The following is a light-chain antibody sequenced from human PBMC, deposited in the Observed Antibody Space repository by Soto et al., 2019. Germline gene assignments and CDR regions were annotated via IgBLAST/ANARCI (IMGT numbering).Light chain of an antibody. Sequence: DIQLTQSPSSLSASVGDTVAITCRPSRSISTYLNWYQQKPGQAPKLVIFDSSRLQTGDPSRFSGSGSGTLFTLSISSLQPEDFAIYWCQQSYSPPFTFGPGTKVEI. CDR1: RSISTY. CDR3: QQSYSPPFT. V-gene: IGKV1-39*01. J-gene: IGKJ3*01. CDR2: DSS.